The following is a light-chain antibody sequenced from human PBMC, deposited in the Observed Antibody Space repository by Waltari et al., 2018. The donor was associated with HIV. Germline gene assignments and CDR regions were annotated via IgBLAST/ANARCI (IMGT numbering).Light chain of an antibody. Sequence: QSALTQPASVSGSPGQATTISCTGTSSSLGGYNLVSWYQQHPGKAPKPMIYEVSKRPSGVSNRFSASKSANTASLTISGLQAEDEADYYCCSYAGSNTHVFGTGTKVTVL. J-gene: IGLJ1*01. CDR1: SSSLGGYNL. CDR3: CSYAGSNTHV. V-gene: IGLV2-23*02. CDR2: EVS.